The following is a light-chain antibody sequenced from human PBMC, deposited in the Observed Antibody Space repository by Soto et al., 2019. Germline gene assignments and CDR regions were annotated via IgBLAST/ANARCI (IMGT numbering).Light chain of an antibody. CDR1: QSIIDW. J-gene: IGKJ1*01. CDR3: QQYNSYRT. CDR2: DAS. Sequence: IQMTQSPSTLSSSFGDRVTITCRASQSIIDWFAWYQQKPGHAPKLLIYDASTLESGVPSRFSGSGSGTEFTLTISSLQPNDFATYYCQQYNSYRTFGQGTKVDIK. V-gene: IGKV1-5*01.